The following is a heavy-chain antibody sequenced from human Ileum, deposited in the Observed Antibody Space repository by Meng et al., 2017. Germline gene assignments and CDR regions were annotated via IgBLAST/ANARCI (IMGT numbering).Heavy chain of an antibody. CDR2: SKSITDGGTT. J-gene: IGHJ3*02. Sequence: GESLKTSRAAPGFSLSNAWMSWVRQASGKGPEWVGRSKSITDGGTTDYTAIVKGRSTMSRDKSKDTQYLQMNSLRTRDTAVYYCTTGVFYFDQSFGIWGQGTMVTVSS. V-gene: IGHV3-15*01. CDR1: GFSLSNAW. D-gene: IGHD3-9*01. CDR3: TTGVFYFDQSFGI.